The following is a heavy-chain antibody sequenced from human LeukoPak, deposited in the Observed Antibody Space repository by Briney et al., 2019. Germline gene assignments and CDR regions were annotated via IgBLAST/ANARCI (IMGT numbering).Heavy chain of an antibody. Sequence: PGGSLRLSCAASGFTFSSYAMHWVRQAPGKGLEWVAVISYDGSNKYYADSVKGRFTISRDNSKNTLYLQMNSLRAEDTAVYYCAKGTVYCTGGSCYPGAFDIWGQGTLVTVSS. CDR2: ISYDGSNK. D-gene: IGHD2-15*01. CDR3: AKGTVYCTGGSCYPGAFDI. V-gene: IGHV3-30-3*01. CDR1: GFTFSSYA. J-gene: IGHJ3*02.